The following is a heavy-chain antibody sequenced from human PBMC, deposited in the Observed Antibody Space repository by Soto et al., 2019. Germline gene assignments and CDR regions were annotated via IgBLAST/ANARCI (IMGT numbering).Heavy chain of an antibody. V-gene: IGHV1-69*12. J-gene: IGHJ6*02. CDR1: GGSFRTNA. CDR3: ARDKDRQQLGGNYYYIMDV. Sequence: QVQLVQSGAEVKKPGSSVKISCKASGGSFRTNAFSWVRQAPGQGLEWMGGIIPIFPTPDYAQKFQGRVTITADESTTTTYMELSSLRSEDTATYYCARDKDRQQLGGNYYYIMDVWGHGTTVTVPS. D-gene: IGHD3-3*02. CDR2: IIPIFPTP.